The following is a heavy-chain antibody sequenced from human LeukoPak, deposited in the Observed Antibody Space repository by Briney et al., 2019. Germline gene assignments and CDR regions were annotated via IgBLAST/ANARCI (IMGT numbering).Heavy chain of an antibody. V-gene: IGHV1-69-2*01. J-gene: IGHJ4*02. CDR2: VDPEDGET. D-gene: IGHD6-19*01. Sequence: GATVKISCKASGYTFTDYYMHWVQQAPGKGLEWMGRVDPEDGETIYAEKFQGRVTITADTSTDTAYMELSSLRSEDTVVYYCATVGAVAGFDYWGQGTLVTVSS. CDR3: ATVGAVAGFDY. CDR1: GYTFTDYY.